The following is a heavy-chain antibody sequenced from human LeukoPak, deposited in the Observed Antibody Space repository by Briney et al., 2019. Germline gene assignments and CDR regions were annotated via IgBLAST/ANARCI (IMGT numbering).Heavy chain of an antibody. V-gene: IGHV4-59*01. CDR2: IYYSGST. J-gene: IGHJ5*02. CDR3: ARERFWSGSRWYWFDP. Sequence: SETLSLTCTVSGASISSYYWSWIRQPAGKGLEWIGYIYYSGSTNYNPSLKSRVTISVDTSKNQFSLKLSSVTAADTAVYYCARERFWSGSRWYWFDPWGQGTLVTVSS. D-gene: IGHD3-3*01. CDR1: GASISSYY.